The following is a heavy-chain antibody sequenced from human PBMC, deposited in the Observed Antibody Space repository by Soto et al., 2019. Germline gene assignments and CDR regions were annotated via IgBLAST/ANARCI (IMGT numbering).Heavy chain of an antibody. Sequence: QVQLVQSGAEVKKPGSSVKVSCKASGGTFRSNGISWVRQAPGQGLEWLGVIITIVHTASYAQTFRGRVTITADESTTTAYMELSSLRSEDTAVYYCAMITMIHSFDPWGQGTLVTVSS. CDR2: IITIVHTA. CDR1: GGTFRSNG. D-gene: IGHD3-22*01. V-gene: IGHV1-69*01. J-gene: IGHJ5*02. CDR3: AMITMIHSFDP.